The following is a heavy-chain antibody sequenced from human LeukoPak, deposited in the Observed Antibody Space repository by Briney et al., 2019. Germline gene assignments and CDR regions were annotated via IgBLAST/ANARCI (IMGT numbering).Heavy chain of an antibody. CDR2: ISGSGGST. V-gene: IGHV3-23*01. CDR3: AKGVYYDILTGYQGVGAFDI. CDR1: GFTFSSYA. Sequence: GGSLRLSCAASGFTFSSYAMSWVRQAPGKGLEWVSAISGSGGSTYYADSVKGRFTISRDNSKNTLYLQMNSLRAEDTAVYYCAKGVYYDILTGYQGVGAFDIWGQGTMVTVSS. J-gene: IGHJ3*02. D-gene: IGHD3-9*01.